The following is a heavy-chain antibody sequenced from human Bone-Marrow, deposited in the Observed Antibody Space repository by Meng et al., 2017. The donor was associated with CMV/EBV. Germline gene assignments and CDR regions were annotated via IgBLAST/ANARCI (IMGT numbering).Heavy chain of an antibody. Sequence: GESLKISCAASGFTFSSYEMNWVRQAPGKGLEWVSYISSSGSTIYYADSVKGRFTISRDNAKNSLYLQMNSLRAEDTALYYCAKDCITMIVGDGMDVWGQGTTVTVSS. D-gene: IGHD3-22*01. CDR1: GFTFSSYE. CDR3: AKDCITMIVGDGMDV. J-gene: IGHJ6*02. V-gene: IGHV3-48*03. CDR2: ISSSGSTI.